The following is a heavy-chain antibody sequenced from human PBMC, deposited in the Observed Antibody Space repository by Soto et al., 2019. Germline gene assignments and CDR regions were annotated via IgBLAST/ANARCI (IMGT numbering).Heavy chain of an antibody. J-gene: IGHJ4*02. V-gene: IGHV3-23*01. Sequence: PGGSLRLSCAASGFTFSSSALSWVRQAPGKGLEWVSAVSANGQGIYYADSVRGRFTISRDNSKNTVFLHMDSLSAEDTAVYYCAKDRHYPRDYFHYWGQGTPVTVSS. CDR3: AKDRHYPRDYFHY. CDR1: GFTFSSSA. CDR2: VSANGQGI. D-gene: IGHD3-10*01.